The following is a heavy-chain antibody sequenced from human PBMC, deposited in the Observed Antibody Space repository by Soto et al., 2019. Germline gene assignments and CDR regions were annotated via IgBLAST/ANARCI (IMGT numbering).Heavy chain of an antibody. Sequence: QVQLQESGPGVVKPSETLSLTCTVSGGSVSSGSPYWSWIRQPPGKGLEWIGQIYYSGSASYNPSPRSRVTISVETAKYQFSLRLTSLTAADKAVDFCARDRMAAGMPLTWFDPWGQGTLVTVSS. CDR3: ARDRMAAGMPLTWFDP. V-gene: IGHV4-61*01. J-gene: IGHJ5*02. D-gene: IGHD2-2*01. CDR2: IYYSGSA. CDR1: GGSVSSGSPY.